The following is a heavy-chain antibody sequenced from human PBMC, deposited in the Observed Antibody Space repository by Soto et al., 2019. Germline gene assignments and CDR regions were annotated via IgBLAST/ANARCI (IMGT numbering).Heavy chain of an antibody. J-gene: IGHJ6*04. Sequence: GASVKVSCKASGGTFSKYAISWVRQAPGQGLEWLGGIIPMFGTPNYAQKFQGRVTISADESTTTAYLELSSLRSADTAVYFCARQMRDRNFYQGLDVWGKGTTVTVPA. D-gene: IGHD3-22*01. CDR2: IIPMFGTP. CDR3: ARQMRDRNFYQGLDV. V-gene: IGHV1-69*13. CDR1: GGTFSKYA.